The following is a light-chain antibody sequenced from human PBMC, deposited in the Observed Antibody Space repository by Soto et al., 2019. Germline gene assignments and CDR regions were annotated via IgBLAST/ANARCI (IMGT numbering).Light chain of an antibody. CDR3: SSHSNITPYV. CDR1: SRDVGAYNY. J-gene: IGLJ1*01. CDR2: DVT. V-gene: IGLV2-14*01. Sequence: QSALTQPASVSGSPGQSITISCTGTSRDVGAYNYVSWYQQHPGKAHKLMVYDVTNRPSGVSERYSGSKSGNTASLTISGLQAEDEADYFCSSHSNITPYVFGTGTKVTVL.